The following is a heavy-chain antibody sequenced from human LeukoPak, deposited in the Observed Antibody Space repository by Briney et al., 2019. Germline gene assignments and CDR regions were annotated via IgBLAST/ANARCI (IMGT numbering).Heavy chain of an antibody. CDR1: GGSFSSYV. Sequence: ALVKVSCKASGGSFSSYVITWVRQAPGQGLEWMGRIIPKLGVANFAQKFQGRVTITADKSTNTAHMELNNLRSEDTAVYYCTREGVYSPDPSSYHRDAFDIWGQGTVVTVSS. D-gene: IGHD3-16*02. J-gene: IGHJ3*02. CDR3: TREGVYSPDPSSYHRDAFDI. CDR2: IIPKLGVA. V-gene: IGHV1-69*04.